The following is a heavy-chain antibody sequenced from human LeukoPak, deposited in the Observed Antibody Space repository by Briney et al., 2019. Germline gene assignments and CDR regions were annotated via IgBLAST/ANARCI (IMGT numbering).Heavy chain of an antibody. V-gene: IGHV3-64*01. D-gene: IGHD6-19*01. Sequence: GGSLRLSCAASGFTFSSYAMHWVRQAPGKGLEYVSAISSNGGSTYYANSVKGRFTTSRDNSKNTLYLQMGSLRAEDMAVYYCARDILAVAGTGYFDSWGQGTLVTVSS. CDR2: ISSNGGST. CDR1: GFTFSSYA. J-gene: IGHJ4*02. CDR3: ARDILAVAGTGYFDS.